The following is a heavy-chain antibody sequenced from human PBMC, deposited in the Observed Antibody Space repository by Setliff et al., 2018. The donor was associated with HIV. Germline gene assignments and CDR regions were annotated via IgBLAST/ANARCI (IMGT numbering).Heavy chain of an antibody. D-gene: IGHD3-3*01. Sequence: NPSETLSLTCTVSGGSISSSSHYWGWIRQPPGKGLEWIGSKYYSGSTYYNPSLKSRVTISVDTSKNQFSLKLSSVTAADTAVYYCARVRRDDFWTGPFVYWGQGTLVTVSS. CDR1: GGSISSSSHY. CDR2: KYYSGST. V-gene: IGHV4-39*01. J-gene: IGHJ4*02. CDR3: ARVRRDDFWTGPFVY.